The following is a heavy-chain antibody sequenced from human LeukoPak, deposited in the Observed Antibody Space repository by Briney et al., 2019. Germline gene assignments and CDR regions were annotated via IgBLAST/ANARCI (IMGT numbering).Heavy chain of an antibody. Sequence: PSETLSLTCTVSGGSMSSYYWGWIRQPPGKGLEWIGYIYYSGSTNYNPSLKGRVTISIDTSKNQFSLRLTSVTAADTAVYYCARHPVSDYWGQGILVTVSS. CDR2: IYYSGST. V-gene: IGHV4-59*08. CDR3: ARHPVSDY. J-gene: IGHJ4*02. CDR1: GGSMSSYY.